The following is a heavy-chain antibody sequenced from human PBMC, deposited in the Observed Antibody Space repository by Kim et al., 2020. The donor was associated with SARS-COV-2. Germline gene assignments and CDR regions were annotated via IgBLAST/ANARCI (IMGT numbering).Heavy chain of an antibody. D-gene: IGHD6-19*01. Sequence: GGSLRLSCAASGFTFSSYGMHWVRQAPGKGLEWVAVISYDGSNKYYADSVKGRFTISRDNSKNTLYLQMNSLRAEDTAVYYCAKGTPGDSSGWAFDYWGQGTLVTVSS. J-gene: IGHJ4*02. CDR2: ISYDGSNK. V-gene: IGHV3-30*18. CDR1: GFTFSSYG. CDR3: AKGTPGDSSGWAFDY.